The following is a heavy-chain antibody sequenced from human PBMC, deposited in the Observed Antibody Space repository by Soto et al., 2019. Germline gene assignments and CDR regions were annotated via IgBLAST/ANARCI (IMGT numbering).Heavy chain of an antibody. CDR2: INHSGST. V-gene: IGHV4-34*01. Sequence: QVQLQQWGAGLLKPSETLSLTCAVYGGSFSGYYWSWIRQPPGKGLEWIGEINHSGSTNYNPSLKSRVTISVDMSKNQFSLKLSSVTAADTAVYYCAREGGGYYDFWSGYYTKYGMDVWGQGTTVTVSS. D-gene: IGHD3-3*01. CDR1: GGSFSGYY. J-gene: IGHJ6*02. CDR3: AREGGGYYDFWSGYYTKYGMDV.